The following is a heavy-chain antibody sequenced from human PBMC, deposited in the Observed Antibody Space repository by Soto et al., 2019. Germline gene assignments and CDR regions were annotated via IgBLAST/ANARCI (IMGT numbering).Heavy chain of an antibody. Sequence: SETLSLTCTFPGCSLSRYYWSLIRQPPGKGLEWIGYIYYSGSTNYNPSLKSRVTISVDTSKNQFSLKLSSVTAADTAVYYCARDSGIYGMDVWGQGTTVTVSS. CDR3: ARDSGIYGMDV. V-gene: IGHV4-59*01. CDR1: GCSLSRYY. J-gene: IGHJ6*02. CDR2: IYYSGST.